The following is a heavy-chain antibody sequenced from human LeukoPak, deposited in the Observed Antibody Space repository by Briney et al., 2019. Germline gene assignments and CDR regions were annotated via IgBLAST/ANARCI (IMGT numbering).Heavy chain of an antibody. J-gene: IGHJ6*03. CDR1: GGSFSGYY. CDR3: ARQGPAASYYYYYMDV. Sequence: PSETLSLTCAVYGGSFSGYYWSWIHQPPGKGLEWIGEINHSGSTNYNPSLKSRVTISVDTSKNQFSLKLSSVTAADTAVYYCARQGPAASYYYYYMDVWGKGTTVTISS. D-gene: IGHD2-2*01. CDR2: INHSGST. V-gene: IGHV4-34*01.